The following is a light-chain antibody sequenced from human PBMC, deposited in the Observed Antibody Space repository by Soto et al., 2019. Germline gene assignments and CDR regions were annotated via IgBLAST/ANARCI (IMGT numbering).Light chain of an antibody. CDR3: QQYNNWPRL. Sequence: EIVMTQSPATLSVSPGERATLSCRASQSVSSNLAWYQQKPGQAPRLLIYGASTRATGIPARFSGSGSGTEFTLTISSLQSEECAGYYCQQYNNWPRLFGQGTRLEIK. CDR2: GAS. CDR1: QSVSSN. V-gene: IGKV3-15*01. J-gene: IGKJ5*01.